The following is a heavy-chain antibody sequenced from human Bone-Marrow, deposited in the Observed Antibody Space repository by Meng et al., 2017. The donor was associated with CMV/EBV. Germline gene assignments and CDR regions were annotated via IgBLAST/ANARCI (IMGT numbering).Heavy chain of an antibody. V-gene: IGHV1-69*05. CDR1: GGTFSSYA. Sequence: SGGTFSSYAISWGRQAPGQGLEWMGGIIPIFGTANYAQKFQGRVTITTDESTSTAYMELSSLRSEDTAVYYCARVRSDFWSGSYFDYWGQGTLVTVSS. D-gene: IGHD3-3*01. CDR3: ARVRSDFWSGSYFDY. CDR2: IIPIFGTA. J-gene: IGHJ4*02.